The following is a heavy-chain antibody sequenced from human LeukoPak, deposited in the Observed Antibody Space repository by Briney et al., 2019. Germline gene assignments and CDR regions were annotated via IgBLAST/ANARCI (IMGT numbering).Heavy chain of an antibody. D-gene: IGHD3-16*02. J-gene: IGHJ4*02. CDR2: IYYSGST. V-gene: IGHV4-59*01. CDR1: GGSISSYY. CDR3: ARVNHDYDYVWGSYRFDY. Sequence: SETLPLTCTVSGGSISSYYWSWIRQPPGKGLEWMGYIYYSGSTNYNPSLKSRVTISADTSKNQFSLKLSSVTAADTAVYYCARVNHDYDYVWGSYRFDYWGQGTLVTVSS.